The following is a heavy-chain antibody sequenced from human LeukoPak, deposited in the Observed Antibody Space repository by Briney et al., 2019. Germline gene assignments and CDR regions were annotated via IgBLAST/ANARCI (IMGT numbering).Heavy chain of an antibody. Sequence: GGSLRLSCTASGFTFGDYAMSWFRQAPGRGLEWVGFMRSKAYGGTTEYAASVKGRFTISRDDSKSIAYLQMNSLKTEDTAVYYCARVVGRACSNMVRGVMVPYYFDDWGQGPLVTVSS. V-gene: IGHV3-49*03. CDR3: ARVVGRACSNMVRGVMVPYYFDD. CDR1: GFTFGDYA. D-gene: IGHD3-10*01. CDR2: MRSKAYGGTT. J-gene: IGHJ4*02.